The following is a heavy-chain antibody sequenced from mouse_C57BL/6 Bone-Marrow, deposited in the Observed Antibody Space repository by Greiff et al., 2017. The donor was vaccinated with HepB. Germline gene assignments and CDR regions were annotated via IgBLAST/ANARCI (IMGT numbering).Heavy chain of an antibody. V-gene: IGHV1-61*01. Sequence: VQLQQSGAELVRPGSSVKLSCKASGYTFTSYWMDWVKQRPGQGLEGIGNIYPSDSETHYNQKFKDKATLTVDKSSSTAYMQLSSLTSEDSAVYYCARGGRRAWFAYWGQGTLVTVSA. CDR1: GYTFTSYW. J-gene: IGHJ3*01. CDR3: ARGGRRAWFAY. CDR2: IYPSDSET.